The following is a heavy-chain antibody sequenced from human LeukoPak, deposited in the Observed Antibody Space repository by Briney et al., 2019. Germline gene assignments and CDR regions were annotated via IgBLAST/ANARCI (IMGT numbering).Heavy chain of an antibody. CDR2: IWYDGSQK. CDR1: GFTFTSYG. J-gene: IGHJ3*02. CDR3: ARDRQGTPGTFDI. D-gene: IGHD1-1*01. V-gene: IGHV3-33*01. Sequence: PGRSLRLSCAVSGFTFTSYGMHXXRQGPGKGLEXXAGIWYDGSQKYYAXSVKGRFTISRXNSKNTLYLQMNSLRAEDTAVYYCARDRQGTPGTFDIWGQGTMVTVSP.